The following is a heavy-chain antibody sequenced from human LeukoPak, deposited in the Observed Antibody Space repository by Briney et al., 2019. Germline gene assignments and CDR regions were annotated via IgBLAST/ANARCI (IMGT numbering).Heavy chain of an antibody. CDR3: ARQTYRGGGSCYFGDAFDI. Sequence: GASVKVSCKASGYTFTGCYMHWVRQAPGQGVEWMGWINPNSGGTNYAQKFQGRVTMTRDTSISTAYMELSRLRSDDTAVYYCARQTYRGGGSCYFGDAFDIWGQGTMVTVSS. J-gene: IGHJ3*02. CDR2: INPNSGGT. CDR1: GYTFTGCY. D-gene: IGHD2-15*01. V-gene: IGHV1-2*02.